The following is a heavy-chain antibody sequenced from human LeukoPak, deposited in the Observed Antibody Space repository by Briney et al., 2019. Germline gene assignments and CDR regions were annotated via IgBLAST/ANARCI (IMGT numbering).Heavy chain of an antibody. CDR3: ASDRSGLSFCF. D-gene: IGHD3-22*01. Sequence: PSETPSLTCTVSGGSISSSSYYWGWIRQPPGKGLEWIGSVYYSGSTYYNSSLQSRITISVDTSKNQFSLKLTSVTAADTAVYYCASDRSGLSFCFWGQGTLVTVSS. J-gene: IGHJ4*02. V-gene: IGHV4-39*01. CDR2: VYYSGST. CDR1: GGSISSSSYY.